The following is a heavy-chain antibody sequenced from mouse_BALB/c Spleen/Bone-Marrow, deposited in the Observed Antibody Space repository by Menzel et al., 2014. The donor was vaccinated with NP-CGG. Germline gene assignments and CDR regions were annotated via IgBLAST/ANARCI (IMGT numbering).Heavy chain of an antibody. D-gene: IGHD2-10*02. V-gene: IGHV1-80*01. J-gene: IGHJ2*01. CDR2: IYPGDGET. CDR3: ARKYGDY. CDR1: GYPFSSYW. Sequence: VQLQQSGAELVRPGSSVKISCKASGYPFSSYWMSWVKQRPGQGLEWIRQIYPGDGETNYNGKFKGNATLTADKSSSTAYTQLISLTSEDSAVYFCARKYGDYWGQGTTLTVSS.